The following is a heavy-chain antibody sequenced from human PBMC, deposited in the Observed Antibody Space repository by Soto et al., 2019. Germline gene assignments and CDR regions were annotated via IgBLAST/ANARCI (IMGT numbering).Heavy chain of an antibody. Sequence: QVQLQESGPGLVKPSGTLSLTCAVSGGSFTSNNWWPWVRQPPGQGLEWIGEIYRTGSTNYNPSLKSPVTISLDPSENQFSLTVTSLTAADTAVYYCASRDPGTSVDYWAQGTLVTVSS. J-gene: IGHJ4*02. CDR3: ASRDPGTSVDY. CDR2: IYRTGST. D-gene: IGHD1-7*01. CDR1: GGSFTSNNW. V-gene: IGHV4-4*02.